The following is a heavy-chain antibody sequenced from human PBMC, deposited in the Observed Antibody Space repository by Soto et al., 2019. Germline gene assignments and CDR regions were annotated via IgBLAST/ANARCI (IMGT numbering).Heavy chain of an antibody. CDR2: IYYSGST. D-gene: IGHD3-10*01. Sequence: QVQLQESGPGLVKPSQTLSLTCTVSGGSISTSGYYWSWIRQHPGKGLEWIGYIYYSGSTYYNPSLKSRVIISVDTSKNQFSLRLSSVTAADTAVYYSARLLNHYGSGSYVDYWGQGTLVTVSS. CDR1: GGSISTSGYY. CDR3: ARLLNHYGSGSYVDY. J-gene: IGHJ4*02. V-gene: IGHV4-31*03.